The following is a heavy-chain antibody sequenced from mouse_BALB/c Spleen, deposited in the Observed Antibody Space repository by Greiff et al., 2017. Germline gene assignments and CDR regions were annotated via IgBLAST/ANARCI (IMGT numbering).Heavy chain of an antibody. CDR2: INPSNGGT. D-gene: IGHD1-1*01. CDR3: TRGGYYYGSSYWYFDV. J-gene: IGHJ1*01. V-gene: IGHV1S81*02. CDR1: GYTFTSYY. Sequence: QVQLQQPGAELVKPGASVKLSCKASGYTFTSYYMYWVKQRPGQGLEWIGGINPSNGGTNFNEKFKSKATLTVDKSSSTAYMQLSSLTSEDSAVYYCTRGGYYYGSSYWYFDVWGAGTTVTVSS.